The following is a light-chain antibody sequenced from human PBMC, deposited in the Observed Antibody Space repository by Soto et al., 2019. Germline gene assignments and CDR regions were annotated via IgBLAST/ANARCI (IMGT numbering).Light chain of an antibody. CDR1: TLPKRY. CDR3: QSADSTGSSP. J-gene: IGLJ2*01. V-gene: IGLV3-25*03. Sequence: SYELTQPPSVSVSPGQTARITCSGDTLPKRYVYWYQQKPGQAPVLVIYKDDVRPSGIPERFSGSSSGTTVTLTISGVRAEDEADYYCQSADSTGSSPFGGGTELTVL. CDR2: KDD.